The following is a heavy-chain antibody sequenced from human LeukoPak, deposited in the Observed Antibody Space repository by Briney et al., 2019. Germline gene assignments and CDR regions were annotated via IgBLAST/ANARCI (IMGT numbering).Heavy chain of an antibody. Sequence: ASVKVSCKASGYTFTSYDINWVRQATGQGLEWMGWMNPNSGNTGYAQKFQGRVTMTRNTSISTAYMELSSLRSEDTAVYYCARVRALSAITIFGVARRSFDYWSQGTLVTVSS. D-gene: IGHD3-3*01. V-gene: IGHV1-8*01. CDR3: ARVRALSAITIFGVARRSFDY. J-gene: IGHJ4*02. CDR2: MNPNSGNT. CDR1: GYTFTSYD.